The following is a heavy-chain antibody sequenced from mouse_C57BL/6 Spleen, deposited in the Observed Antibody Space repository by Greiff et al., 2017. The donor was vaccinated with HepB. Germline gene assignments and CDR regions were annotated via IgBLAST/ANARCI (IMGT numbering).Heavy chain of an antibody. CDR3: ARRGLRYYAMDY. CDR2: INPSNGGT. Sequence: QVHVKQPGTELVKPGASVKLSCKASGYTFTSYWMHWVKQRPGQGLEWIGNINPSNGGTNYNEKFKSKATLTVDKSSSTAYMQLSSLTSEDSAVYYCARRGLRYYAMDYWGQGTSVTVSS. J-gene: IGHJ4*01. CDR1: GYTFTSYW. V-gene: IGHV1-53*01. D-gene: IGHD1-1*01.